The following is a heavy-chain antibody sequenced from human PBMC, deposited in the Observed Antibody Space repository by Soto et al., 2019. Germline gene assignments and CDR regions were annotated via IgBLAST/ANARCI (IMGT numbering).Heavy chain of an antibody. D-gene: IGHD3-22*01. Sequence: EVQLVESGGGLVKPGGSLRLSCAASGFTFSNYNMNWVRQAPGKGLEWVSSISSSSTFKNYADSVKGRFTISRDNDKNSVYLHMSSLGAEDTAVYYCAREPPLAMIVVVGVDDFWGQGTMVTVSS. V-gene: IGHV3-21*02. J-gene: IGHJ4*02. CDR3: AREPPLAMIVVVGVDDF. CDR2: ISSSSTFK. CDR1: GFTFSNYN.